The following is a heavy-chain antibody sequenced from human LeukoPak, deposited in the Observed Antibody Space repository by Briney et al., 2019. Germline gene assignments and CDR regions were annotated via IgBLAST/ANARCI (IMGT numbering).Heavy chain of an antibody. CDR1: GGSVSSYY. CDR2: IYTSGST. Sequence: SETLSLTCTVSGGSVSSYYWSWIRQPAGKGLEWIGRIYTSGSTNYNPSLKSRVTMSVDTSKNQFSLKLSSVTAADTAVYYCARHLNYYYYYYMDVWGTGTTVTVSS. V-gene: IGHV4-4*07. J-gene: IGHJ6*03. CDR3: ARHLNYYYYYYMDV.